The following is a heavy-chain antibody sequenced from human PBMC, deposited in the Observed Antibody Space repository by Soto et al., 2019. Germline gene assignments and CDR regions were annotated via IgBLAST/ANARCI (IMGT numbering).Heavy chain of an antibody. D-gene: IGHD4-17*01. CDR2: LSGGGSNT. V-gene: IGHV3-23*01. CDR3: ARWDGYGDV. Sequence: EVQLLESGGGLVQPGGSLRLSCAASGCSIRTYSMAWVRQTPGKGLAWVSGLSGGGSNTFYADSVQGRFTISVDNSKNTVYLQMNSLRVEDTAVYYCARWDGYGDVWGQGTLVTVST. CDR1: GCSIRTYS. J-gene: IGHJ4*02.